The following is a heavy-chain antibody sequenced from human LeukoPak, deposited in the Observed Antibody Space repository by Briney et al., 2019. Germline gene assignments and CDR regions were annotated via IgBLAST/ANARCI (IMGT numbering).Heavy chain of an antibody. CDR3: ARDFYYGSGDH. V-gene: IGHV3-48*03. CDR2: ISFSGSTI. CDR1: GFTFTNYE. D-gene: IGHD3-10*01. Sequence: PEGSLRLSCAASGFTFTNYEMNWVRQAPGKGLEWVSHISFSGSTIYYADSVKGRFTVSRDNAKKSLYLQMNSLRAEDTAVYYCARDFYYGSGDHWGQGTLVTVSS. J-gene: IGHJ4*02.